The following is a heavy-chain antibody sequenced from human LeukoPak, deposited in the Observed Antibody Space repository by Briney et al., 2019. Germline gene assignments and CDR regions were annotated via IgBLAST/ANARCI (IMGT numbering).Heavy chain of an antibody. J-gene: IGHJ6*02. CDR3: AKAPPAATNYYYGMDV. CDR2: VSGRGDST. V-gene: IGHV3-23*01. D-gene: IGHD2-15*01. CDR1: GFTFNNYA. Sequence: PGGSLRLSCAASGFTFNNYAMTWVRQAPGQGLEWVSAVSGRGDSTYYADSVKGRFTISRDNSKSTLYLQMNSLRAEDTAVYHCAKAPPAATNYYYGMDVWGQGTTVTVSS.